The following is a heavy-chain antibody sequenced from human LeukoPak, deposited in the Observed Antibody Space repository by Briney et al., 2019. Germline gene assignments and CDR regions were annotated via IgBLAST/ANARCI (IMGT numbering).Heavy chain of an antibody. J-gene: IGHJ5*02. D-gene: IGHD2-2*01. CDR2: TYYRSTWYN. V-gene: IGHV6-1*01. CDR1: GDSVSSNSVT. CDR3: ARRLTQYDCFDP. Sequence: SQTLSLTCAISGDSVSSNSVTWNWIRKSPSRGLEWLGRTYYRSTWYNDYAVSVRGRITVNPDTSKNQFSLHLNSVTPEDTAVYYCARRLTQYDCFDPWGQGILVTVSS.